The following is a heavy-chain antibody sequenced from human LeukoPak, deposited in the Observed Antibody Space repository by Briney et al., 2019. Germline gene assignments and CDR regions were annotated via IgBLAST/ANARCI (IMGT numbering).Heavy chain of an antibody. CDR2: ISSSGTI. CDR3: ARGGYCSGGTCYSYNAFDL. Sequence: GGSLRLSCAASGSTFRSYEMNWVRQAPGKGLEWVSYISSSGTIYYADSVKGRFTISRDNAKNSLYLHMNSLRAEDTAVYYCARGGYCSGGTCYSYNAFDLWGQGTMVTVSS. V-gene: IGHV3-48*03. CDR1: GSTFRSYE. D-gene: IGHD2-15*01. J-gene: IGHJ3*01.